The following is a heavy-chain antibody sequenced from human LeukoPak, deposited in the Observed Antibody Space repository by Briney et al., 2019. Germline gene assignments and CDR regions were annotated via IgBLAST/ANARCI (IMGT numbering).Heavy chain of an antibody. CDR3: AREGGSRSYYNPRYYYYGMDV. CDR1: GFTFSSYW. J-gene: IGHJ6*02. D-gene: IGHD3-10*01. CDR2: IKQDGSEK. Sequence: GGSLRLSCAASGFTFSSYWMSWVRQAPGKGLEWVANIKQDGSEKYYVDSVKGRFTISRDNAKNSLYLQMNSLRAEDTAVYYCAREGGSRSYYNPRYYYYGMDVWGQGTTVTVSS. V-gene: IGHV3-7*01.